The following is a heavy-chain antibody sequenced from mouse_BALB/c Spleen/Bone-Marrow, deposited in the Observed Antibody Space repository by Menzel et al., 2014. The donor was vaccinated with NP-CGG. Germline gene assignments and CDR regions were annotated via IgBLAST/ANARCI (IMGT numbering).Heavy chain of an antibody. CDR1: GYTFTEYT. D-gene: IGHD1-2*01. Sequence: EVKLVESGPELVKPGASVKISCKTSGYTFTEYTMHWVKQSHRKSLEWIGGINPNNGGTSYNQKFRGKATLTVDKSSSTAYMELRSLTSEDSAVYYCARRSTTATRYFDYWGQGTTLTVSS. V-gene: IGHV1-26*01. CDR2: INPNNGGT. J-gene: IGHJ2*01. CDR3: ARRSTTATRYFDY.